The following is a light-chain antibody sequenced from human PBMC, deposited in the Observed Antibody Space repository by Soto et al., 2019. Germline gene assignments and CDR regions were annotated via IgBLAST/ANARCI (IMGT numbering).Light chain of an antibody. V-gene: IGLV2-14*01. CDR1: RTDVGDFNY. Sequence: QSALTQPASVSGSPGQSITISCTGTRTDVGDFNYVSWYQQFPGKAPKVIIYDVSNRPSGVSNRFSGSKSGNTASLTISGIQPDAEADYYCCSYVARSTSVFGLGTKLTVL. J-gene: IGLJ1*01. CDR3: CSYVARSTSV. CDR2: DVS.